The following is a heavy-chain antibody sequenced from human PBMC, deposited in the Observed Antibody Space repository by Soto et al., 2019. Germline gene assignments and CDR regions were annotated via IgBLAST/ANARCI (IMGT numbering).Heavy chain of an antibody. J-gene: IGHJ6*02. D-gene: IGHD2-15*01. CDR3: ASHFTGVLVLGASPPGGDNYGWDV. Sequence: QVQLVQSGAEVKKPGSSVKVSCKASGGTFSRYTISWVRQAPGQGLEWMGRIIPILDIPNYAQNFQGRVTFTADKHPSTADMELSSLGSDDTAVYYCASHFTGVLVLGASPPGGDNYGWDVWGQGTTVTVSS. V-gene: IGHV1-69*02. CDR2: IIPILDIP. CDR1: GGTFSRYT.